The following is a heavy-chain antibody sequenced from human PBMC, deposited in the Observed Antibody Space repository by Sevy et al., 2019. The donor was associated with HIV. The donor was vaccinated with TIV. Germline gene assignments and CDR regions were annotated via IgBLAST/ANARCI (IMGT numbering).Heavy chain of an antibody. CDR1: GYSFTSYW. Sequence: GESLKISCKGSGYSFTSYWNGWVRQMPGKGLEWMGIIYPGDSDTRYSPSFQGQVTISADKSISTAYLQWSSLKASDTAMYYCARRPRGYCSGGSCYGAFDIWGQGTMVTVSS. V-gene: IGHV5-51*01. D-gene: IGHD2-15*01. CDR2: IYPGDSDT. CDR3: ARRPRGYCSGGSCYGAFDI. J-gene: IGHJ3*02.